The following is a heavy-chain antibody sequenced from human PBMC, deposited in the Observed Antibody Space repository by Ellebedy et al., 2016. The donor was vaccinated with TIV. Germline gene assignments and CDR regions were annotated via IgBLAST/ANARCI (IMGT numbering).Heavy chain of an antibody. CDR2: IDYSGTT. J-gene: IGHJ5*02. Sequence: SETLSLTXTVSGGSIVSTDYYWGWIRQPPGKGLEWIGSIDYSGTTYYNPSLKSRVTKSVDTSKNQFSLKVNSVTAADTAVYYCAREPGEMDTAMVSGWFDPWGQGTLVTVSS. CDR1: GGSIVSTDYY. CDR3: AREPGEMDTAMVSGWFDP. V-gene: IGHV4-39*07. D-gene: IGHD5-18*01.